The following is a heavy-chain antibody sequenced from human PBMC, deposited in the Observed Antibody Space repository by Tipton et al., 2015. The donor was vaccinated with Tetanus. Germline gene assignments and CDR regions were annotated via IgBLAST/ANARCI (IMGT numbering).Heavy chain of an antibody. J-gene: IGHJ4*01. CDR3: ARANNDYPKKGPFDY. D-gene: IGHD5-12*01. V-gene: IGHV4-61*08. CDR1: GTSISRSGHY. CDR2: VYHSGAT. Sequence: TLSLTCTVSGTSISRSGHYWTWIRQPPGKEPEWVGYVYHSGATNHHPSLKSRPAISADTSKNQFSLNLRSVITADTAVYYCARANNDYPKKGPFDYWGHGILVIVSS.